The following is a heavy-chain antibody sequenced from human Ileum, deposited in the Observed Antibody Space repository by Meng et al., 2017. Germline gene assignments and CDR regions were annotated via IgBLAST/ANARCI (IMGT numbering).Heavy chain of an antibody. CDR3: ARGFGRDY. CDR1: AFSFSTSR. CDR2: IDQGGSNK. J-gene: IGHJ4*02. V-gene: IGHV3-7*01. Sequence: GESLKNSCPASAFSFSTSRMSWVRQAPGKGLEWVANIDQGGSNKYYVSSVKGRFTIARDNAENSVSQQMSNLSAAEAAVYYCARGFGRDYWGQGTLVTVSS. D-gene: IGHD3-10*01.